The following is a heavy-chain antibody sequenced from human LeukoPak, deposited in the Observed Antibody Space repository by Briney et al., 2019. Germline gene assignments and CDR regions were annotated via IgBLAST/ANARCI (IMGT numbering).Heavy chain of an antibody. J-gene: IGHJ6*04. V-gene: IGHV1-18*04. D-gene: IGHD3-16*01. CDR2: ISAYNGNT. CDR3: ARDMIPKRMYVPGQDYYYYYGMDV. CDR1: GYTFTSYG. Sequence: GASVKVSCKASGYTFTSYGISWVRHAPGQGLEWIGWISAYNGNTNYAQKLQGRVTMTPDTSTSTAYIELRSLRSDDTTVYYCARDMIPKRMYVPGQDYYYYYGMDVWGKGTTVTVSS.